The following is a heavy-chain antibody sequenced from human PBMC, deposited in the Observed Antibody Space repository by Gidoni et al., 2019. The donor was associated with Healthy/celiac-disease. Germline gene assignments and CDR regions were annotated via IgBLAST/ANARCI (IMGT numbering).Heavy chain of an antibody. CDR3: ARVEFNGRMGNYYYYGMDV. D-gene: IGHD7-27*01. J-gene: IGHJ6*02. V-gene: IGHV1-2*02. Sequence: QVQLVQPGAEVKKPGASVKVSCKASGYTFTGYYMHWVRQAPGQGLEWMGWINPNSGGTNYAQKFQGRVTMTRDTSISTAYMELSRLRSDDTAVYYCARVEFNGRMGNYYYYGMDVWGQGTTVTVSS. CDR1: GYTFTGYY. CDR2: INPNSGGT.